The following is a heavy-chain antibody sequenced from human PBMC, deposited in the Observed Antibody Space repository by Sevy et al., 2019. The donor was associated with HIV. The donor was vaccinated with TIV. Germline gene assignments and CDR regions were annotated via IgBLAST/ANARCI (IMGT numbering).Heavy chain of an antibody. J-gene: IGHJ6*02. Sequence: GGSLRLSCIGSGFSFSYYGIHWVRQFPGKGLDWVALIPHDGINENYADSVKGRFTISRDNSKNTVYLEMNSLRNEDTAIYFCANAYSGSYSHSYLYALDVWGQGTTVTVSS. CDR2: IPHDGINE. CDR1: GFSFSYYG. CDR3: ANAYSGSYSHSYLYALDV. V-gene: IGHV3-30*18. D-gene: IGHD1-26*01.